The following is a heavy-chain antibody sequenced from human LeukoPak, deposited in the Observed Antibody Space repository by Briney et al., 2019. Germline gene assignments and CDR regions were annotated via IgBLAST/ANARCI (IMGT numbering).Heavy chain of an antibody. CDR2: IYYTGSS. Sequence: SETLSLTXTVSGGSISGYYWNWIRQPPGEGLEWIGYIYYTGSSNYNPSLKSRVSISLDTSKNQFSLKLSSVTAADTAVYYCARRVVVVTANDKSDAFDVWGQGTVVTVSS. V-gene: IGHV4-59*01. D-gene: IGHD2-21*02. CDR1: GGSISGYY. J-gene: IGHJ3*01. CDR3: ARRVVVVTANDKSDAFDV.